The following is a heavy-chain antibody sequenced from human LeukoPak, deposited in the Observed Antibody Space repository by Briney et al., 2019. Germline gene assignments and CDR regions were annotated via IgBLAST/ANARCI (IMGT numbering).Heavy chain of an antibody. CDR3: AREVEEAARGDY. CDR2: INPNSGGT. D-gene: IGHD6-6*01. J-gene: IGHJ4*02. CDR1: GYTFTGYY. Sequence: GASVKDSCKASGYTFTGYYMHWVRQAPGQGLEWMGWINPNSGGTNYAQKFQGRVTMTRDTSISTAYMELSRLRSDDTAVYYCAREVEEAARGDYWGQGTLVTVSS. V-gene: IGHV1-2*02.